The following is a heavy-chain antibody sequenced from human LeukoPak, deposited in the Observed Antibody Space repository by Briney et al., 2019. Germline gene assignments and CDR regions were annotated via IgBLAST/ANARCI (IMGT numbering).Heavy chain of an antibody. D-gene: IGHD1-7*01. V-gene: IGHV4-59*01. CDR2: IYYSGST. CDR3: TGELAGTTVHY. CDR1: GGSISNKY. Sequence: SETLSLTCTVSGGSISNKYWSWIRQPPGKGLEWIGYIYYSGSTNYNPSLKSRVTILVDTSKNQFSLKLSSVTAADTAVYFCTGELAGTTVHYWGQGALVTVSS. J-gene: IGHJ4*02.